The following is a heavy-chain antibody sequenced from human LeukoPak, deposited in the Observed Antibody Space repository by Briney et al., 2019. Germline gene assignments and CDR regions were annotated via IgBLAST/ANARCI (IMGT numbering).Heavy chain of an antibody. CDR2: IYPSDSDT. V-gene: IGHV5-51*01. D-gene: IGHD2-8*01. CDR3: ARGLRTNGY. CDR1: GYNFTTYW. J-gene: IGHJ4*02. Sequence: GESLKISCKTSGYNFTTYWIGWVRQMPGKGLEWVGIIYPSDSDTRYSPSFQGQVTISADKSISAAYMELSRLRSDDTAVYYCARGLRTNGYWGQGTLVTVSS.